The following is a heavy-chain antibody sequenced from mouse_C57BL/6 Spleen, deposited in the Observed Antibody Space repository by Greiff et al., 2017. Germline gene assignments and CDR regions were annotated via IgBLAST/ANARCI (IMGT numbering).Heavy chain of an antibody. V-gene: IGHV1-55*01. CDR1: GYTFTSYW. J-gene: IGHJ3*01. CDR3: ARVRVDGYSPWFAY. D-gene: IGHD2-3*01. CDR2: IYPGSGST. Sequence: QVQLQQPGAELVKPGASVKMSCKASGYTFTSYWITWVKQRPGQGLEWIGDIYPGSGSTNYNEKFKCKATLTVDTSSSTAYMQLSSLTSEDSAVYYCARVRVDGYSPWFAYWGQGTLVTVSA.